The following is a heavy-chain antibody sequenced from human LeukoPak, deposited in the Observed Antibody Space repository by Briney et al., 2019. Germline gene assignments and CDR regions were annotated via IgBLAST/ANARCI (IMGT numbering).Heavy chain of an antibody. CDR1: GYTFTGYY. CDR3: ARVFLEWLLHPESVFDY. V-gene: IGHV1-2*02. D-gene: IGHD3-3*01. J-gene: IGHJ4*02. CDR2: INPNSGGT. Sequence: GASVKVSCKASGYTFTGYYMHWVRQAPGQGLEWMGWINPNSGGTNYAQKFQGRVTMTRDTSISTAYMELSRLRSDDTAVYYCARVFLEWLLHPESVFDYWGQGTLVTVSS.